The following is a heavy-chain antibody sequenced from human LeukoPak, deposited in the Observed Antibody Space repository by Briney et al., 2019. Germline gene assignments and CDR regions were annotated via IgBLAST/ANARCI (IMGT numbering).Heavy chain of an antibody. CDR1: GGSISSSSYY. J-gene: IGHJ3*02. Sequence: SETLSLTCTVSGGSISSSSYYWGWIRQPPGKGLEWIGSIYYSGSTYYNPSLKSRVTISVDTSKNQFSLKLSSVTAADTAVYYCAREPVLTGYGDAFDIWGQGTMVTVSS. D-gene: IGHD3-9*01. CDR2: IYYSGST. V-gene: IGHV4-39*07. CDR3: AREPVLTGYGDAFDI.